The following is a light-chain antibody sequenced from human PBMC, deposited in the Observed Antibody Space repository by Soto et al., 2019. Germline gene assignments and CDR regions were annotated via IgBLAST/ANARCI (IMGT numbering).Light chain of an antibody. CDR3: QQNYDIPWT. J-gene: IGKJ1*01. CDR2: GAS. CDR1: QSISSY. Sequence: DIQMTQSPSSLSASVGARVTITCRASQSISSYLNWYHQKSGKAPKLLINGASNLHSGVPSRFSGSGSGTDFTLTISSLQPEDFATYYCQQNYDIPWTFGQGTKVEIK. V-gene: IGKV1-39*01.